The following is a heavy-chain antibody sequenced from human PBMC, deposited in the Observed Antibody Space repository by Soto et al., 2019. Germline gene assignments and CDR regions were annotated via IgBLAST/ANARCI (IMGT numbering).Heavy chain of an antibody. V-gene: IGHV3-48*03. J-gene: IGHJ4*02. CDR3: ASTIWFYFDP. CDR2: ISGSGTTI. D-gene: IGHD3-9*01. Sequence: EVQLLESGGGLVQPGGSLRLSCAASGFTFGSYEMSWVRQAPGKGLEWLAFISGSGTTIYDADSVKGRFTISRDNAKNTLYLQMNSLRAEDTAIYYCASTIWFYFDPWGQGTLVTVSS. CDR1: GFTFGSYE.